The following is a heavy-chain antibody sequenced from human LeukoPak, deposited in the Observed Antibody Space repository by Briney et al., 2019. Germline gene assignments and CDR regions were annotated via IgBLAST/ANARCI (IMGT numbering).Heavy chain of an antibody. J-gene: IGHJ4*02. V-gene: IGHV3-21*01. CDR3: ARGSAFDWLALIDY. CDR2: ISSSSSYI. Sequence: GGSLRLSCAASGFTFSSYSMNWVRQAPGKGLEWVSSISSSSSYIYYADSVKGRLTISRDNAKNSLYLQMNSLRAEDTAVYYCARGSAFDWLALIDYWGQGTLVTVSS. D-gene: IGHD3-9*01. CDR1: GFTFSSYS.